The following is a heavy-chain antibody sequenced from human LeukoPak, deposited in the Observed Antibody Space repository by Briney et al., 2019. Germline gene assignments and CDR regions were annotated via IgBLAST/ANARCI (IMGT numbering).Heavy chain of an antibody. CDR3: ARAEDGRVPYCSSTSCYTEFDY. CDR1: GGTFSSYA. J-gene: IGHJ4*02. V-gene: IGHV1-69*13. CDR2: IIPIFGTA. D-gene: IGHD2-2*02. Sequence: ASVKVSCKASGGTFSSYAISWVRQAPGQGLEWMGGIIPIFGTANYAQKFQGRVTITADESTSTVYMELSSLRSEDTAVYYCARAEDGRVPYCSSTSCYTEFDYWGQGTLVTVSS.